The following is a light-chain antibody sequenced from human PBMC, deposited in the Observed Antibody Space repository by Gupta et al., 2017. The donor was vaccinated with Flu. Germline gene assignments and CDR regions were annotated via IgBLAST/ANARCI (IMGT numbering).Light chain of an antibody. Sequence: DIQLTQSPLSVSASVGDRVTITCRASQDIRSQLPWCQLTPGKAPKSLIYAASGLRSGVPARFSATGSGTDFTLTISGLQPEDFTTYFCLQYSTEVKTFGQGTKVEVK. J-gene: IGKJ3*01. CDR1: QDIRSQ. CDR3: LQYSTEVKT. V-gene: IGKV1-16*01. CDR2: AAS.